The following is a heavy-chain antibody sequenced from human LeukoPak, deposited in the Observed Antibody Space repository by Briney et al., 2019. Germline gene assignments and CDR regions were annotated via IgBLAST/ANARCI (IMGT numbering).Heavy chain of an antibody. V-gene: IGHV4-4*07. Sequence: PSETLSLTCTVSGGSISSYYWSWIRQPAGKGLEWIGRIYTSGSTNYNPSLKSRVTMSVDTSKNQFSLKLSSVTAADTAVYYCARDGQDTAMVFSPEDGWFDPWGQGTLVTVSS. D-gene: IGHD5-18*01. J-gene: IGHJ5*02. CDR2: IYTSGST. CDR1: GGSISSYY. CDR3: ARDGQDTAMVFSPEDGWFDP.